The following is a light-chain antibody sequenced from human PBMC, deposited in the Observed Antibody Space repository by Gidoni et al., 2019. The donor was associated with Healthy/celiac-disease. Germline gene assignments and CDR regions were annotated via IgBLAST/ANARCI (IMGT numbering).Light chain of an antibody. CDR2: VAS. V-gene: IGKV3-20*01. CDR1: QSVSSSY. CDR3: QQYGSSVLT. Sequence: EVVLKQSPGTLSLSPGERATLSCRACQSVSSSYLAWYQQKPGQAPRLLIYVASSRATVIPDRFSGSGSGTDFTLTISRLEPEDFAVYYCQQYGSSVLTFGGGTKVEIK. J-gene: IGKJ4*01.